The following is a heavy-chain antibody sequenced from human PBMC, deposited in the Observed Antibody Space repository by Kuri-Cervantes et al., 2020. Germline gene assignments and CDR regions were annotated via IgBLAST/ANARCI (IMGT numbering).Heavy chain of an antibody. J-gene: IGHJ4*02. CDR3: ARLVDSSRGPCFDY. CDR2: IYYSGST. V-gene: IGHV4-59*08. CDR1: GGSISSYY. D-gene: IGHD3-22*01. Sequence: SETLSLTCTVSGGSISSYYWSWIRQPPGKGLEWIGYIYYSGSTYYNPSLKSRVTISVDTSKNQFSLKLSSVTAADTAVYYCARLVDSSRGPCFDYWGQGTLVTVSS.